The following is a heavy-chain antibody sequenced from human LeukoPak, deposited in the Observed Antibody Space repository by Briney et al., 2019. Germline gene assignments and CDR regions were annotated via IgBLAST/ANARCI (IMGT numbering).Heavy chain of an antibody. CDR2: ISSSGTYV. Sequence: GGSLRLSCAASGFTFSSYSMNWVRQAPGKGLEWVSSISSSGTYVYYADSVKGRFTISRDNAKNSLSLQMNSLRADDAAVYYCARERLGGGAFDIWGQGTMVTVSS. J-gene: IGHJ3*02. D-gene: IGHD3-16*01. CDR3: ARERLGGGAFDI. V-gene: IGHV3-21*01. CDR1: GFTFSSYS.